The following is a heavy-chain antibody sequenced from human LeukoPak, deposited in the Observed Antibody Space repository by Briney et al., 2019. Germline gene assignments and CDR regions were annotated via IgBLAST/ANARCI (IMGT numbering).Heavy chain of an antibody. Sequence: ASVKVSCKASGGTFSSYAISWVRQAPGQGLEWMGGIIPIFGTANYAQKFQGRVTITADESTSTAYMELSSLRSEDTAEYYCARGDTRHESGYYGMDVWGQGTTVTVSS. CDR2: IIPIFGTA. J-gene: IGHJ6*02. CDR1: GGTFSSYA. CDR3: ARGDTRHESGYYGMDV. V-gene: IGHV1-69*01. D-gene: IGHD5-18*01.